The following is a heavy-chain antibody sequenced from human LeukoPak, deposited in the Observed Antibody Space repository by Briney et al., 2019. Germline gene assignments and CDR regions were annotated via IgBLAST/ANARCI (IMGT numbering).Heavy chain of an antibody. CDR1: GFNFSGYG. D-gene: IGHD2-15*01. CDR3: ARRPEDCSGNSCYTAPDY. Sequence: GGSLRLSCAASGFNFSGYGMHWVRQAAGKGLEWVAFIRYDGSNKYYADSVKGRFTISRDNSKNTLYLQMNSLRPEDTAVYYCARRPEDCSGNSCYTAPDYWGQGTLVTVSS. V-gene: IGHV3-30*02. J-gene: IGHJ4*02. CDR2: IRYDGSNK.